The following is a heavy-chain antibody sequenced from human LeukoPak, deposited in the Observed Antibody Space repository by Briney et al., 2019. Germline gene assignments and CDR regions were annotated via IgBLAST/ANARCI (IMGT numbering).Heavy chain of an antibody. V-gene: IGHV3-7*01. CDR2: IKQDGSEK. CDR3: ARDTGGGYSCYDC. Sequence: PGGSLRLSCAASGFTFSSSWMIWVRQAPGKGLEWVANIKQDGSEKYYVDSVKGRFTISRDNAKNSLYLQMNSLRAEDTAVYYCARDTGGGYSCYDCWGQGTLVTVSS. CDR1: GFTFSSSW. D-gene: IGHD5-18*01. J-gene: IGHJ4*02.